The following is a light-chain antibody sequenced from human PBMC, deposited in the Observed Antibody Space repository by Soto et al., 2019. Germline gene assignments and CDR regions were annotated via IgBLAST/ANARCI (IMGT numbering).Light chain of an antibody. V-gene: IGLV4-69*01. CDR2: LNSDGSH. J-gene: IGLJ2*01. CDR1: SGHSNYA. CDR3: QTWGSGIVV. Sequence: QLVLTQSPSASASLGASVKLTCTLSSGHSNYAIAWHQQQSEKGPRYLMKLNSDGSHSKGDGIPDRFSGSSSGAERYLTISSLRSEDEADYYCQTWGSGIVVFGGGTKVTVL.